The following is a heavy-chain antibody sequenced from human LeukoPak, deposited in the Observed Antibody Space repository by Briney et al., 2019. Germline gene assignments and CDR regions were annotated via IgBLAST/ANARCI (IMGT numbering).Heavy chain of an antibody. CDR3: AKSGYNRFDY. Sequence: PGGSLRLSCAASGFTLSSYRMNWVRQVPGKGLEWVSSISSSSSYIYYADSVKGRFTISRDNSKNTLILQMNSLRAEDTAVYYCAKSGYNRFDYWGQGILVTVSS. D-gene: IGHD5-24*01. CDR2: ISSSSSYI. J-gene: IGHJ4*02. V-gene: IGHV3-21*04. CDR1: GFTLSSYR.